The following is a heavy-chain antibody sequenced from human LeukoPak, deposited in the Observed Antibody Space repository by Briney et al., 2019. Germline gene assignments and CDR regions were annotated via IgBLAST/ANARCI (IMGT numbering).Heavy chain of an antibody. CDR2: ISGSGGST. V-gene: IGHV3-23*01. CDR3: AKGMVRGVIIAKSHFDY. D-gene: IGHD3-10*01. Sequence: GGSLRLSCAASGFTFSSYAMGWVRQAPGKGLEWVSAISGSGGSTYYADSVKGRFTISRDNSKNTLYLQMNSLRAEDTAVYYCAKGMVRGVIIAKSHFDYWGQGTLVTVSS. CDR1: GFTFSSYA. J-gene: IGHJ4*02.